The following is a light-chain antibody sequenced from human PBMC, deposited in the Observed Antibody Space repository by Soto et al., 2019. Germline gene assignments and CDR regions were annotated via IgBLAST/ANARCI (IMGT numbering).Light chain of an antibody. CDR1: QSVSSN. CDR2: GAS. CDR3: QQYNDWFRT. V-gene: IGKV3-15*01. J-gene: IGKJ1*01. Sequence: EIVMTQSPATLSVFPGERATLSCRASQSVSSNLAWYQQKPGQAPRLLMYGASTRATGIPARFSGSGSGTEFTLTISSLQSEDFAVYYCQQYNDWFRTFGQGTKVEIK.